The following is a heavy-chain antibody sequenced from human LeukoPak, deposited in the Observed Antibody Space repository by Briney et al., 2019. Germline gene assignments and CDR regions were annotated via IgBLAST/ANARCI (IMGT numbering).Heavy chain of an antibody. V-gene: IGHV3-74*01. Sequence: GGSLRLSCAASGFTFTTYWMHWVRQAPGKGLVWVSHINSDGSITSYADSVKGRFTISRDNAKNTLYLQMNSLRAEDTAVYYCAKLHYYDSSDLDYWGQGTLVTVSS. CDR3: AKLHYYDSSDLDY. CDR2: INSDGSIT. J-gene: IGHJ4*02. D-gene: IGHD3-22*01. CDR1: GFTFTTYW.